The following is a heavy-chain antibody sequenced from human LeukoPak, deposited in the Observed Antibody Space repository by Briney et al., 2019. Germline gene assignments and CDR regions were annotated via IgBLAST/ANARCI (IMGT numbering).Heavy chain of an antibody. V-gene: IGHV3-53*01. CDR3: VTWSGPDSEPLNF. D-gene: IGHD3-3*01. Sequence: GGSLRLSCAASGFTVSSNYMSWVRQAPGKGLEWVSVIYSGGSTYYADSVKGRFTISRDNSKNTLYLQMNSLRAEDTAVYYCVTWSGPDSEPLNFWGQGTLVAVSS. CDR2: IYSGGST. J-gene: IGHJ4*02. CDR1: GFTVSSNY.